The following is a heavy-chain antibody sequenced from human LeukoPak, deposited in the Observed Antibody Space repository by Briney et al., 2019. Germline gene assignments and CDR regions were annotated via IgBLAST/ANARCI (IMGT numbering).Heavy chain of an antibody. J-gene: IGHJ5*02. Sequence: ASVKVSCKASGYTFTNYGVTWVRQAPGQGLEWMGWMNPNSGNTAYAQNFQGRVTMTRNTSISTAYMELSSLRSEDTAVYYCARGVLTLNWFDPWGQGTLVTVSS. CDR3: ARGVLTLNWFDP. V-gene: IGHV1-8*02. D-gene: IGHD2-8*01. CDR1: GYTFTNYG. CDR2: MNPNSGNT.